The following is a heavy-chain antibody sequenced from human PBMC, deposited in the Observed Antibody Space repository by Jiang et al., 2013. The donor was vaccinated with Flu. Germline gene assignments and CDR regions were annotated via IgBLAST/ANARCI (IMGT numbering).Heavy chain of an antibody. J-gene: IGHJ6*02. Sequence: GSGLVKPSETLSLTCTVSGGSVSSGSYYWSWIRQPPGKGLEWIGYIYYSGSTNYNPSLKSRVTISVDTSKNQFSLKLSSVTAADTAVYYCARAGYPRYYYYGMDVWGQGTTVTVSS. D-gene: IGHD1-1*01. CDR1: GGSVSSGSYY. CDR2: IYYSGST. CDR3: ARAGYPRYYYYGMDV. V-gene: IGHV4-61*01.